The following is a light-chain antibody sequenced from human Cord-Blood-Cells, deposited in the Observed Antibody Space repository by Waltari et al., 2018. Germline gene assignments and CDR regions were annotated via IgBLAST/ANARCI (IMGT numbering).Light chain of an antibody. CDR2: EVS. Sequence: QSALTQPASVSGSPGQSITISCTGTSSDVGSYNLVSWYQQHPGDAPKLMIYEVSKRPSGVCNRFSGSKAGNTASLTISGLQAEDEADYYCCSYAGSSTWVFGGGTKLTVL. CDR1: SSDVGSYNL. V-gene: IGLV2-23*02. J-gene: IGLJ3*02. CDR3: CSYAGSSTWV.